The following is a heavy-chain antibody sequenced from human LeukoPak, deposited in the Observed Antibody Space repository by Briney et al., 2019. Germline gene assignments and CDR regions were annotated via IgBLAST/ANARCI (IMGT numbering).Heavy chain of an antibody. Sequence: GGSLRLSCAASGFTFSSYWMSWVRQAPGKGLEWVANIKQDGSEKYYVDSVKGRFTISRDNAKNSLYLQRNSLRAEDTAVYYCARDGELRYFDWLSLGNFDYWGQGTLVTVSS. CDR3: ARDGELRYFDWLSLGNFDY. J-gene: IGHJ4*02. CDR2: IKQDGSEK. V-gene: IGHV3-7*03. D-gene: IGHD3-9*01. CDR1: GFTFSSYW.